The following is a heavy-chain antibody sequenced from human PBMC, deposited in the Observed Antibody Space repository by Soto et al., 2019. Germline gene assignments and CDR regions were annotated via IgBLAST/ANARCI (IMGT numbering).Heavy chain of an antibody. J-gene: IGHJ6*02. Sequence: PGGSLRLSCAASGFTFSSYGMHWVRQAPGKGLEWVAVISYDGSNKYYADSVKGRFTISRDNSKNTLYLQMNSLRAEDTAVYYCANRWVNDYSPIPSDYYYYYGMDVWGQGTTVTSP. CDR3: ANRWVNDYSPIPSDYYYYYGMDV. CDR1: GFTFSSYG. D-gene: IGHD4-4*01. CDR2: ISYDGSNK. V-gene: IGHV3-30*18.